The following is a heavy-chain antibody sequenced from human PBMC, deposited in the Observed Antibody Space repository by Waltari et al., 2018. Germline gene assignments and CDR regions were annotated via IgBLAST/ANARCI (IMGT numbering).Heavy chain of an antibody. Sequence: QVQLQESGPGLVKPSQTLSLTCTVSGGSISSSNWWSWVRQPPGKGVEWIGEIYHSGSTNYNPSLKSRVTISVDKSKNQFSLKLSSVTAADTAVYYCARDPHRWELLTTTNDAFDIWGQGTMVTVSS. V-gene: IGHV4-4*02. CDR3: ARDPHRWELLTTTNDAFDI. CDR1: GGSISSSNW. CDR2: IYHSGST. D-gene: IGHD1-26*01. J-gene: IGHJ3*02.